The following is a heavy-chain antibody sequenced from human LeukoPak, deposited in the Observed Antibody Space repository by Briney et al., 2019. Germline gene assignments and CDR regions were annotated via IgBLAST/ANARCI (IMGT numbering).Heavy chain of an antibody. V-gene: IGHV4-59*01. D-gene: IGHD6-19*01. Sequence: SETLSLTFTVSGGSISSSYGSWIPQPRGGGLEWIGYIKYSGSANYNPSLKSRVTISVDTPRNQCILNLSSVTAADTAVYYCSRGYGPNSSGWDSWSQGTLVTVSS. CDR3: SRGYGPNSSGWDS. CDR1: GGSISSSY. J-gene: IGHJ4*02. CDR2: IKYSGSA.